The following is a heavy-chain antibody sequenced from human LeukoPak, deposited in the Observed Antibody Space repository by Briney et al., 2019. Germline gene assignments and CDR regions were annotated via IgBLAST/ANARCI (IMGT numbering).Heavy chain of an antibody. D-gene: IGHD5-24*01. J-gene: IGHJ4*02. CDR2: IYYSGST. CDR3: ARQNVATTHFDY. V-gene: IGHV4-39*01. Sequence: PSETLSLTCTVSGGSISSSSYYWGWIRQPPGKGLEWIGSIYYSGSTYHNPSLKSRVTISVDTSKNQFSLKLSSVTAADTAVYYCARQNVATTHFDYWGQGTLVTVSS. CDR1: GGSISSSSYY.